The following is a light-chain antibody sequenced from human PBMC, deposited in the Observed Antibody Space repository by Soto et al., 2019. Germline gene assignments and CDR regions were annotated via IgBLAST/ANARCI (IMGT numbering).Light chain of an antibody. CDR2: DAS. CDR1: QSISRY. CDR3: QQYGSSPKT. Sequence: EIVLTQSPATLSLSPGERATLSCRASQSISRYLAWYQQKPGQAPRLLIYDASNRATGIPVRFSGSGSGTDFTLTISRLAREDFAMYYCQQYGSSPKTFGQGTKVDIK. J-gene: IGKJ1*01. V-gene: IGKV3-20*01.